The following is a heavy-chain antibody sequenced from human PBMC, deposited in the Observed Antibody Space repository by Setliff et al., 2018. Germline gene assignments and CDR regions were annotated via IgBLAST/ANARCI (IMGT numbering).Heavy chain of an antibody. D-gene: IGHD2-21*02. Sequence: GGSLRLSCAASGFTLSDSAMHWVRQAPGKGLEWVAFIRYDGSDIYYTNSVKGRFTVSRDNSKNTLYLQMNILRPEDTALYYCVRDSSADYYDNDYFKYWGQGALVTVSS. CDR2: IRYDGSDI. J-gene: IGHJ1*01. CDR1: GFTLSDSA. CDR3: VRDSSADYYDNDYFKY. V-gene: IGHV3-30*02.